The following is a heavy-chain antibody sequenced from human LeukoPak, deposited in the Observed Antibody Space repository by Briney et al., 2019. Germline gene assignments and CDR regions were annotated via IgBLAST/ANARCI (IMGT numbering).Heavy chain of an antibody. CDR2: INPSGGST. D-gene: IGHD3-3*01. Sequence: GASVKVSCKASGYTFTSYYMHWVRQAPGQELEWMGIINPSGGSTNYAQKFQGRVTMTRDTSISTAYLELRRLRSDDTAVYYCARWFWSGYYYDPWGQGTLVTVSS. CDR3: ARWFWSGYYYDP. CDR1: GYTFTSYY. V-gene: IGHV1-46*01. J-gene: IGHJ5*02.